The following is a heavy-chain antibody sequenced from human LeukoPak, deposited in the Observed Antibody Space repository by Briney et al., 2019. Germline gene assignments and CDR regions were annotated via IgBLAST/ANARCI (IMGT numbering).Heavy chain of an antibody. J-gene: IGHJ6*02. CDR2: ISGSGGRT. CDR3: ARDPNYDILTGYYGSDYYYGMDV. V-gene: IGHV3-23*01. D-gene: IGHD3-9*01. Sequence: GGSLRLSCAASGFTFSSYAMSWVRQAPGTGLEWVSAISGSGGRTYYADSAKGRFTISRDNSKNTQYLQLNSLRSEDTVVYYCARDPNYDILTGYYGSDYYYGMDVWGQGTTVTVSS. CDR1: GFTFSSYA.